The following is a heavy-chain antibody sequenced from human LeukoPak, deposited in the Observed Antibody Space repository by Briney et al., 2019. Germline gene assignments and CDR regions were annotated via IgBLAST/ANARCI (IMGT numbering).Heavy chain of an antibody. CDR1: GGTFSSYA. D-gene: IGHD3-3*01. CDR3: ARDLTIFGVVTGGGFDP. V-gene: IGHV1-69*13. J-gene: IGHJ5*02. Sequence: ASVKVSCKASGGTFSSYAISWVRQAPGQGLEWMGGIIPIFGPANYAQKFHGRVTITADESTSTAYMELSSLRSEDTAVYYCARDLTIFGVVTGGGFDPWGQGTLVTVSS. CDR2: IIPIFGPA.